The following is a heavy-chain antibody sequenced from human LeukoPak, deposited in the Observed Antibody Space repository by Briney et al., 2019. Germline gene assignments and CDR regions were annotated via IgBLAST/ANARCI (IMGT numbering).Heavy chain of an antibody. J-gene: IGHJ4*02. CDR2: IYTSGST. CDR1: GGSISSGSYY. D-gene: IGHD3-22*01. V-gene: IGHV4-61*02. CDR3: ASQTYYYDSSGYYDTTNFDY. Sequence: SSQTLSLTCTVSGGSISSGSYYWSWIRQPAGKGLEWIGRIYTSGSTNYNPSLKSRVTISVDTSKNQFSLKLSSVTAADTAVYCCASQTYYYDSSGYYDTTNFDYWGQGTLVTVSS.